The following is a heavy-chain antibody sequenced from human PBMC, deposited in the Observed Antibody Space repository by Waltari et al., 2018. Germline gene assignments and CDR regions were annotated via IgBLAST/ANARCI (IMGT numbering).Heavy chain of an antibody. J-gene: IGHJ4*02. D-gene: IGHD3-3*01. CDR3: ARDPLTISAI. CDR2: IKQDGSEK. CDR1: GFTFSSYW. Sequence: EVQLVESGGGLVQPGGSLRLSCAASGFTFSSYWMSWVRQAPGKGLGGVDNIKQDGSEKYYVDSVKGLFTISRDNAKNSLYLQRNSLRAEDTAVYYCARDPLTISAIWGQGTLVTVSS. V-gene: IGHV3-7*01.